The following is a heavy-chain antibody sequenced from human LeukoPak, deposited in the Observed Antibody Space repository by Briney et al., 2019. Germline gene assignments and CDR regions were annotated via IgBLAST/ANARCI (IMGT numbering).Heavy chain of an antibody. Sequence: SETLSLTCTVSGGSISSGGYYWSWIRQPPGKGLEWIGYIYHSGSTYYNPSLKSRVTISVDRSKNRFSLKLSSVTAADTAVYYCAREPIYYYDSSGYYLQWGQGTLVTVSS. CDR2: IYHSGST. CDR3: AREPIYYYDSSGYYLQ. J-gene: IGHJ4*02. CDR1: GGSISSGGYY. D-gene: IGHD3-22*01. V-gene: IGHV4-30-2*01.